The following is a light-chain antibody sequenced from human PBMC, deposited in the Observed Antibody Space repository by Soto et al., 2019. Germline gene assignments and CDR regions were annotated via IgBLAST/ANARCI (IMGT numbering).Light chain of an antibody. CDR3: QQYYHSPRT. CDR2: GSS. CDR1: QRVSSRY. Sequence: EIVLTQSPGTLSLSPGERATISCRASQRVSSRYFAWFQQRPGQVPRLLIFGSSSRAPGIPDRFSGSGSGTDFTLTISRLEPEDFGVDDCQQYYHSPRTFGQGSKVEIK. V-gene: IGKV3-20*01. J-gene: IGKJ1*01.